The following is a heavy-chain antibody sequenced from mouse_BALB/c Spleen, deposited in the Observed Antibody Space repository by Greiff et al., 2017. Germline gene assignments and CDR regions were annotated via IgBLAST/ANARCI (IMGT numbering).Heavy chain of an antibody. V-gene: IGHV5-17*02. CDR1: GFTFSSFG. CDR3: AREDYYGYGFAY. D-gene: IGHD1-2*01. CDR2: ISSGSSTI. Sequence: EVMVVESGGGLVKPGGSRKLSCAASGFTFSSFGMHWVRQAPEKGLEWVAYISSGSSTIYYADTVKGRFTISRDNPKNTLFLQMTSLRSEDTAMYYCAREDYYGYGFAYWGQGTLVTVSA. J-gene: IGHJ3*01.